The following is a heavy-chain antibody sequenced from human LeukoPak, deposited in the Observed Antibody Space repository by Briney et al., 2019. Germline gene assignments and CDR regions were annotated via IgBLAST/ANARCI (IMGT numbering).Heavy chain of an antibody. J-gene: IGHJ3*02. Sequence: GSLRLSCVASGFTFSSYAMSWVRQAPGKGLEWIGEINHSGSTNYNPSLKSRVTISVDTSKNQFSLKLSSVTAADTAVYYCARGIKQWLVRNAFDIWGQGTMVTVSS. CDR2: INHSGST. V-gene: IGHV4-34*01. CDR1: GFTFSSYA. CDR3: ARGIKQWLVRNAFDI. D-gene: IGHD6-19*01.